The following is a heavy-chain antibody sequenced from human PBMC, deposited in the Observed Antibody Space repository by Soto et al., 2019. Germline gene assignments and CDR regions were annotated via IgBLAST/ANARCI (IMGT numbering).Heavy chain of an antibody. J-gene: IGHJ4*02. D-gene: IGHD6-13*01. Sequence: GGSLRLSCAASGFSFSDYGMHWVRQAPGKGLEWVAVISYVGSNYYYSDSVKGRFTISRDNSKNTLYLEMNSLRPEDTAVYYCTKDRSRMAAGGLLDYWGQGTLVTVSS. V-gene: IGHV3-30*18. CDR3: TKDRSRMAAGGLLDY. CDR1: GFSFSDYG. CDR2: ISYVGSNY.